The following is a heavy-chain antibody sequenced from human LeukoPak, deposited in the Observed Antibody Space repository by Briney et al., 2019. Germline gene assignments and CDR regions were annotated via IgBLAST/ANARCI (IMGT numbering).Heavy chain of an antibody. Sequence: SETLSLTCTASGGSISSYYWSWIRQPPGKGLEWIGYIYYSGSTNYNPSLKSRVTISVDTSKNQFSLKLSSVTAADTAVYYCARADSGSYYFDYWGQGTLVTVSS. J-gene: IGHJ4*02. CDR1: GGSISSYY. CDR2: IYYSGST. D-gene: IGHD1-26*01. CDR3: ARADSGSYYFDY. V-gene: IGHV4-59*01.